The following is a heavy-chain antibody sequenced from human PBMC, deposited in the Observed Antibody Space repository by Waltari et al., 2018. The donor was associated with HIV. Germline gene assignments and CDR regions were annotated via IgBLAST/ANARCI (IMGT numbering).Heavy chain of an antibody. CDR3: ASVRGIWRYSWFDP. CDR1: GGSFSGYY. Sequence: QVQLQQWGAGLLKPSETLSLTCAVYGGSFSGYYWSWIRQPPGKGLEWIGEINHSVSTNYNPSLKSRVTISVDTSKNQFSLKLSSVTAADTAVYYCASVRGIWRYSWFDPWGQGTLVTVSS. V-gene: IGHV4-34*01. CDR2: INHSVST. J-gene: IGHJ5*02. D-gene: IGHD2-2*02.